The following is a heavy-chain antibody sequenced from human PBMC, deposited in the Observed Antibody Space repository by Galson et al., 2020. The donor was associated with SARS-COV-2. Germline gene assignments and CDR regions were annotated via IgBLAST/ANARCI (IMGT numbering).Heavy chain of an antibody. J-gene: IGHJ4*02. D-gene: IGHD1-26*01. V-gene: IGHV1-2*02. CDR3: ARDGIAISGSYHFDY. Sequence: ASVKVSCKASGYTFTGYYMHWVRQAPGQGLEWMGWINPNSGGTNYAQKFQGRVTMTRDTSISTAYMELSRLRSDDTAVYYCARDGIAISGSYHFDYWGQGTLVTVSS. CDR2: INPNSGGT. CDR1: GYTFTGYY.